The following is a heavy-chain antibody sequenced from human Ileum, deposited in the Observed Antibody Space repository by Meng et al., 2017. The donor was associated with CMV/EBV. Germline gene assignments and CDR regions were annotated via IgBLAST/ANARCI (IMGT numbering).Heavy chain of an antibody. CDR1: GFPFNSYW. CDR2: IKQDGSEE. Sequence: GGPLRLSCAASGFPFNSYWMSWVRQAPGKGLEWVANIKQDGSEEYYADAVKGRFTVSRDNAKNSLFLQMNSLRDEDTAVYYCARGGYSSYCFWEDWGQGTLVTVSS. CDR3: ARGGYSSYCFWED. J-gene: IGHJ4*02. V-gene: IGHV3-7*01. D-gene: IGHD2-21*01.